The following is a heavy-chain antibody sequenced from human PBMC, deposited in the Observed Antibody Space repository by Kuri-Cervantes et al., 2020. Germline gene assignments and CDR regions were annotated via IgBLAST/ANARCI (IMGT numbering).Heavy chain of an antibody. D-gene: IGHD3-9*01. CDR3: AKTRGTYDILTGYYFDY. V-gene: IGHV3-30*02. J-gene: IGHJ4*02. CDR1: GFTFRNYG. CDR2: IGYDGSKQ. Sequence: GESLKISCATSGFTFRNYGMHWVRQAPGKGLEWVTFIGYDGSKQYYADSVKGRFTISRDNSKNTLYLQMNSLRAEDTAVYYCAKTRGTYDILTGYYFDYWGQGTLVTVSS.